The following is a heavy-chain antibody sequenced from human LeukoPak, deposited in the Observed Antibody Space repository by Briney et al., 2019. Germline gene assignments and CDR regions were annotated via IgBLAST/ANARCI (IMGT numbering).Heavy chain of an antibody. CDR2: ISYDGSNK. CDR3: ARGGQLDHYFDY. D-gene: IGHD6-6*01. V-gene: IGHV3-30*01. J-gene: IGHJ4*02. Sequence: GGSLRLSCAASGFTFSSYAMHWVRQAPGKGLEWVAVISYDGSNKYYADSVKGRFTISRDNSKNTLYLQMNSLRAEDTAVYYCARGGQLDHYFDYWGQGTLVTVSS. CDR1: GFTFSSYA.